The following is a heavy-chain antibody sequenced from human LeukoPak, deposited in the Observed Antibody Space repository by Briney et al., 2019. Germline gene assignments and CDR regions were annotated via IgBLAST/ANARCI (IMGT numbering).Heavy chain of an antibody. Sequence: SETLSLTCAVYGGSFSGYYWSWIRQPPGKGLEWIGEINHSGSTNYNPSLKSRVTISVDTSKNQFSLKLSSVTAADTAVYYCARVIAVGDYYYYYGMDVWGQGTTVTVSS. CDR1: GGSFSGYY. D-gene: IGHD2-21*02. CDR3: ARVIAVGDYYYYYGMDV. V-gene: IGHV4-34*01. J-gene: IGHJ6*02. CDR2: INHSGST.